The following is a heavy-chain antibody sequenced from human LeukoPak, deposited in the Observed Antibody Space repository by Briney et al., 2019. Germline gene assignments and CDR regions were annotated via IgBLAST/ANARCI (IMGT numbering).Heavy chain of an antibody. Sequence: PSETLSLTCAVSGGSISSGGYSRSWIRQPPGKGLEWIGYIYHSGSTYYNPSLKSRVTISVDRSKNQFSLKLSSVTAADTAVYYCASVGREYCSGGSCHYYFDYWGQGTLVTVSS. D-gene: IGHD2-15*01. CDR1: GGSISSGGYS. V-gene: IGHV4-30-2*01. CDR2: IYHSGST. CDR3: ASVGREYCSGGSCHYYFDY. J-gene: IGHJ4*02.